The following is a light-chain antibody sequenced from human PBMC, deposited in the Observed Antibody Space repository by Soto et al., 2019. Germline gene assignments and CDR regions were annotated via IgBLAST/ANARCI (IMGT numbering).Light chain of an antibody. CDR3: QQGYTTPIT. Sequence: DIQITPSPFSLSASVGDRVTITCRASQSISGYLNWYQQKPGRAPKLLIYTASSLQSGVPSRFSGSGSGTDFTLTISSLQPEDFATYHCQQGYTTPITFGQGTLLEIK. CDR1: QSISGY. V-gene: IGKV1-39*01. J-gene: IGKJ5*01. CDR2: TAS.